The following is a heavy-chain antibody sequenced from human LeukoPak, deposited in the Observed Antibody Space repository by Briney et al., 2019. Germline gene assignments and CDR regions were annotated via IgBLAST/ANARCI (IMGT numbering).Heavy chain of an antibody. D-gene: IGHD3-9*01. Sequence: GGSLRLSCAASGFTFSSYAMSWLRQAPGKGLEWVSAISGSGGSTYYADSVKGRSTISRDNSKNTLYLQMNSLRAEDTAVYYCAKDLYDILTGVDYWGQGTLVTVSS. J-gene: IGHJ4*02. CDR2: ISGSGGST. V-gene: IGHV3-23*01. CDR1: GFTFSSYA. CDR3: AKDLYDILTGVDY.